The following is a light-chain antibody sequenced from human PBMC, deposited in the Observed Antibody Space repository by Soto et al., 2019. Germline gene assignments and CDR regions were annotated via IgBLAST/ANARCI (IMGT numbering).Light chain of an antibody. CDR3: QQYDSVSKT. Sequence: DIQMTQSPSTLSASVGDRVTITCRASQSIRSWLAWYQQKPGKVPQLLIYDASNLDSGVPSRFSGSGSGTEFTLTISSLPPDDFATYYCQQYDSVSKTFGQGTKVEIK. V-gene: IGKV1-5*01. CDR2: DAS. CDR1: QSIRSW. J-gene: IGKJ1*01.